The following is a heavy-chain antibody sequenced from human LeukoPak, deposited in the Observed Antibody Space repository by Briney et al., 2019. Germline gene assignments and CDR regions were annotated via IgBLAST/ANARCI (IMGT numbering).Heavy chain of an antibody. CDR1: GFTFTSYA. Sequence: RGPLRLYCAASGFTFTSYAMSWVRQAPGKGLEWVSAISGSGGSTYYADSVKGRFTISRDNSKNTLYLQMNSLRAEDTAVYYCAPGTTTASNWFDPWGQGTLVTVSS. J-gene: IGHJ5*02. V-gene: IGHV3-23*01. D-gene: IGHD1-14*01. CDR2: ISGSGGST. CDR3: APGTTTASNWFDP.